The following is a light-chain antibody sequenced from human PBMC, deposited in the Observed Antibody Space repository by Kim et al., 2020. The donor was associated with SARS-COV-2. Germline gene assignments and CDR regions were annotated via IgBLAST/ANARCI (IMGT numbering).Light chain of an antibody. V-gene: IGKV1-39*01. Sequence: DIQMTQSPSSLAASVGDRVTIACRASQSINTHLNWYQQKPGKAPKLLIYAASTLQSGVPSRFSGSGSGTDFTLTISSLQPEDFATYCRQQRHTAPLLTFGGGAKVDIK. CDR2: AAS. CDR3: QQRHTAPLLT. CDR1: QSINTH. J-gene: IGKJ4*01.